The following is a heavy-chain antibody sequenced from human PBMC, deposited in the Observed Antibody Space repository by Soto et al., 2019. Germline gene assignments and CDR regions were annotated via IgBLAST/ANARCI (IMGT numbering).Heavy chain of an antibody. V-gene: IGHV4-59*12. CDR1: GGSIIRYY. CDR2: IYYSGST. CDR3: AREYSYGSNFFDC. J-gene: IGHJ4*02. Sequence: PSETLSLTCTVSGGSIIRYYWSWIRQPPWKGLEWIGYIYYSGSTYYNPSLKSRVIISVDTSKNQFSLSLTSVTAADTAVYYCAREYSYGSNFFDCWGQGALVTVSS. D-gene: IGHD6-19*01.